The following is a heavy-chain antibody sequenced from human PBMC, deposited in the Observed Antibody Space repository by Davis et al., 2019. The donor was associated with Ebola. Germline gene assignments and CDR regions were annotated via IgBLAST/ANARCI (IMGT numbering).Heavy chain of an antibody. CDR2: IYHSGST. CDR3: ARDYVY. J-gene: IGHJ4*02. D-gene: IGHD1-14*01. V-gene: IGHV4-38-2*02. CDR1: GYSINRGFT. Sequence: MPGGSLRLSCSVSGYSINRGFTWGWIRQPPGKGLEWIGSIYHSGSTNYSPSLKSRVTISADTSKNQFSLRLRSVTAADTAVYYCARDYVYWGQGTLVTVSS.